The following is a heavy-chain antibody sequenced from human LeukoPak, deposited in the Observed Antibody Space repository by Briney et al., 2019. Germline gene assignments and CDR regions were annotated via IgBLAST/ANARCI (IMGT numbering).Heavy chain of an antibody. CDR1: GVSFSGYY. CDR3: ARVGGYSYQELYYFDY. J-gene: IGHJ4*02. CDR2: INHSGST. D-gene: IGHD5-18*01. V-gene: IGHV4-34*01. Sequence: PSETPSLTCAVYGVSFSGYYWSWIRQPPGKGLEWIGEINHSGSTNYNPSLKRRVTISVDTSKNQFSLKLSSVTAADTAVYYCARVGGYSYQELYYFDYWGQGTLVTVSS.